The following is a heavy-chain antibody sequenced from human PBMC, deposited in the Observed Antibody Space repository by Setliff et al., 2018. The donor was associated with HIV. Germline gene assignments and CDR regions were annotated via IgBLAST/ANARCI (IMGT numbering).Heavy chain of an antibody. D-gene: IGHD6-13*01. J-gene: IGHJ6*03. CDR3: ARVSCSSWYSIPLYYYYSMDV. CDR1: GGSFSGYC. Sequence: KASETLSLTCAVYGGSFSGYCWSWIRQPPGKGLEWIGEMQHSGRANYNPSLRSRVTTSVDTSKSQFSLKLSSVTAADTAVYYCARVSCSSWYSIPLYYYYSMDVWGKGTTVTSP. V-gene: IGHV4-34*01. CDR2: MQHSGRA.